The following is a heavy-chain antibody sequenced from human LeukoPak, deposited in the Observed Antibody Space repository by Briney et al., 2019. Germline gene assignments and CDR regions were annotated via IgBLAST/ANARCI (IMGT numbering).Heavy chain of an antibody. Sequence: ASVKVSCKASGYTFTSDYMHWVRQAPGQGLEWLGLINPSGGSTSNVQKFQGRVTLTRDTSTSTVYMELSSLRSEDTAVYYCATTLRGYYFDYWGQGTLVAVSS. CDR3: ATTLRGYYFDY. D-gene: IGHD3-10*01. CDR2: INPSGGST. CDR1: GYTFTSDY. V-gene: IGHV1-46*01. J-gene: IGHJ4*02.